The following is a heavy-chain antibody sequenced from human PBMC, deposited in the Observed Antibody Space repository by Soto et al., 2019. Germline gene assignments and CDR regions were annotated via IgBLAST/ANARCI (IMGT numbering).Heavy chain of an antibody. V-gene: IGHV4-39*01. CDR1: GVSISSTIYY. Sequence: PSETLSLTCTVSGVSISSTIYYWGWIRQPPGKGLVWIGIIYYSASTYYNPSPKIRVTISVDTSKNQFSLKLSSVTAADTAVYYCARLLRWFGELSDYWGQGTLVTVSS. J-gene: IGHJ4*02. D-gene: IGHD3-10*01. CDR3: ARLLRWFGELSDY. CDR2: IYYSAST.